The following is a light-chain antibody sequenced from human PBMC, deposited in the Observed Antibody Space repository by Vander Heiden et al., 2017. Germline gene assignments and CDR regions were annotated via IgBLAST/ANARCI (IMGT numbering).Light chain of an antibody. CDR3: QYYASGLSVVV. Sequence: HSVLTQPPSVSGAPGQRVTISCTGSGSNIGAGYDVHWYQQLPGTAPKRLIVGNSNRPSGVPDRFAGYKSGTYGSLATTGLQAEDEAEDDGQYYASGLSVVVFGGGTKLTVL. J-gene: IGLJ2*01. V-gene: IGLV1-40*01. CDR1: GSNIGAGYD. CDR2: GNS.